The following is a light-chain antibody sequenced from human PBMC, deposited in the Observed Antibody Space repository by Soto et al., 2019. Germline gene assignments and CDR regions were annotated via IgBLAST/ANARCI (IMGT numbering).Light chain of an antibody. Sequence: DIQMTQSPSSLSASVGDRVTITCQASQDISNYLNWYQQKPWKAPKLLIYDAFDLQTGVPSRFSGSGSGTNFTFTINSLQPEDIATYYCQQYDNPSLTFGGGTKVEIK. CDR2: DAF. V-gene: IGKV1-33*01. CDR3: QQYDNPSLT. CDR1: QDISNY. J-gene: IGKJ4*01.